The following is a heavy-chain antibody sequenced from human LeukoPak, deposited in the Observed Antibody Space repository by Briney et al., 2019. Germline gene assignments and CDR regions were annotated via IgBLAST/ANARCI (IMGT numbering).Heavy chain of an antibody. J-gene: IGHJ4*02. CDR2: IIPIFGTA. D-gene: IGHD3-16*02. CDR3: VSGVGANDYVWGSYRRGLYYFDY. V-gene: IGHV1-69*13. Sequence: SVKVSCKASGGTFSSYAISWVRQAPGQGLEWMGGIIPIFGTANYAQKFQGRVTITADESTSTAYMELSSLRSEDTAVYYCVSGVGANDYVWGSYRRGLYYFDYWGQGTLVTVSS. CDR1: GGTFSSYA.